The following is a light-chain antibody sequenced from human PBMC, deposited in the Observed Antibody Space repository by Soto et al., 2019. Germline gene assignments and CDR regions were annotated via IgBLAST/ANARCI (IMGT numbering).Light chain of an antibody. Sequence: QSALTQPRSVSGSPGQSVTISCTGTSSDVGGYNYVSWYQQHPGKAPKLMIYDVSKRPSGVPDRFSGSMSGNTASLTISGLQAEDEADYYCCSYAGSYTLVFGGGTKVTVL. CDR1: SSDVGGYNY. J-gene: IGLJ2*01. V-gene: IGLV2-11*01. CDR3: CSYAGSYTLV. CDR2: DVS.